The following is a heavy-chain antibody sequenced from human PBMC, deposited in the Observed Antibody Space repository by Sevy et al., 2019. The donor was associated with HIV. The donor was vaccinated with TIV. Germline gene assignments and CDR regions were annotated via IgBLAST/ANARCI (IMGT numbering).Heavy chain of an antibody. CDR3: AKHPKILWGSGSAFDI. CDR2: ISYDGSNK. V-gene: IGHV3-30*18. Sequence: GGSLRLSCAASGFTFSFYAMTWVRQAPGKGLEWVAVISYDGSNKYYADSVKGRFTISRDNSKNTLYLQMNSLRAEDTAVYYCAKHPKILWGSGSAFDIWGQGTMVTVS. J-gene: IGHJ3*02. CDR1: GFTFSFYA. D-gene: IGHD2-21*01.